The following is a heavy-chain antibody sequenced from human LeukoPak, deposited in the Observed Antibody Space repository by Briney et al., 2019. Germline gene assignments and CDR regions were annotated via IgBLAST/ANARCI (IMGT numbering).Heavy chain of an antibody. CDR3: ARGYKETDYGDLEDWFDP. V-gene: IGHV4-34*01. D-gene: IGHD4-17*01. CDR2: INHSGST. J-gene: IGHJ5*02. Sequence: PSETLSLTCAVYGGSFSGYYWSWIRQSPDKGLEWIGEINHSGSTNYNPSLKSRVTISVDTSKNQFSLKLSSVTAADTAVYYCARGYKETDYGDLEDWFDPWGQGTLVTVSS. CDR1: GGSFSGYY.